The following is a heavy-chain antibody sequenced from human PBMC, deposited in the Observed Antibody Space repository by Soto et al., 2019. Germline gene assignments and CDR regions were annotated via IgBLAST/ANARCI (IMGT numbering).Heavy chain of an antibody. CDR1: GYTFTGYY. CDR2: INPNSGGT. J-gene: IGHJ6*02. Sequence: ASVKVSCKASGYTFTGYYMRWVRQAPGQGLEWMGWINPNSGGTNYAQKFQGWVTMTRDTSISTAYVELSRLRSDDTAVYYCARDGPLYNWNDEYYYYGMDVWGQGTTVTVSS. CDR3: ARDGPLYNWNDEYYYYGMDV. D-gene: IGHD1-1*01. V-gene: IGHV1-2*04.